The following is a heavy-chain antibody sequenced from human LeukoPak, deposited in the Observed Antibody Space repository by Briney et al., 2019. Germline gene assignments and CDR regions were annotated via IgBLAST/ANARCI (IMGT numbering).Heavy chain of an antibody. CDR1: GYTFTSYD. J-gene: IGHJ4*02. Sequence: ASVTVSFKASGYTFTSYDINWVRQATGQGLEWMGWMNPNSGNTGYAQKFQGRVTMTSNTSMSTAYMELTSLRSEDTAVYYCARGTFDSSGYYCAYWGQGTLVTVSS. V-gene: IGHV1-8*01. CDR2: MNPNSGNT. CDR3: ARGTFDSSGYYCAY. D-gene: IGHD3-22*01.